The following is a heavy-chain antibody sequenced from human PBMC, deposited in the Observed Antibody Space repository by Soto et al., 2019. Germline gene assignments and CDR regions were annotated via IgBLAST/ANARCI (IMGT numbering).Heavy chain of an antibody. CDR3: ARGLHSLFDY. Sequence: VGSLRLSCAASGFTFSNYGMHWVRQAPGKGLEWVAVIWYDGNNKYYADSVEGRFTISRDNSNNTLYVQMTSLRAEDTAVYYCARGLHSLFDYWGQGTLVTVSS. D-gene: IGHD2-21*01. CDR1: GFTFSNYG. V-gene: IGHV3-33*01. J-gene: IGHJ4*02. CDR2: IWYDGNNK.